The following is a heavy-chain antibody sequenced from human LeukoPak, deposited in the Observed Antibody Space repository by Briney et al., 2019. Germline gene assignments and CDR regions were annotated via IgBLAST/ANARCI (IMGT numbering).Heavy chain of an antibody. CDR2: IYYSGST. CDR3: ARDPTSYSSPPLYYMDV. J-gene: IGHJ6*03. CDR1: GVSISVVY. V-gene: IGHV4-59*12. D-gene: IGHD6-13*01. Sequence: PSETLSLTCTVSGVSISVVYWSWIRQPPGKGLEWIGFIYYSGSTNYNPSLKSRVTISVDTSKNQFSLKLNSVSATGTAMFFCARDPTSYSSPPLYYMDVWGKGTTVTVSS.